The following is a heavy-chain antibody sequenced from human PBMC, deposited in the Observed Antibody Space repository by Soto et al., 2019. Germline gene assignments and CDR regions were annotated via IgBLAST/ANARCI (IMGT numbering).Heavy chain of an antibody. CDR3: APSRGGNYLYYYYGMDV. CDR2: IYYSGST. Sequence: PSETLSLTCAVSGGSISSSNWWSWVRQPPGKGLEWIGEIYYSGSTYYNPSLKSRVTISVDTSKNQFSLKLSSVTAADTAVYYCAPSRGGNYLYYYYGMDVWGQGTTVTVSS. D-gene: IGHD1-7*01. CDR1: GGSISSSNW. V-gene: IGHV4-4*02. J-gene: IGHJ6*02.